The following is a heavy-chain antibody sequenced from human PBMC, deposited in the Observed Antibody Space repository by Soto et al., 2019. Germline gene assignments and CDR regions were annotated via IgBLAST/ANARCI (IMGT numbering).Heavy chain of an antibody. CDR2: ISAYNGNT. D-gene: IGHD5-18*01. J-gene: IGHJ4*02. CDR3: ARDRHEGAAVVY. V-gene: IGHV1-18*01. Sequence: QVQLVQSGAEVKKPGASVKVSCKASGYSFTSYGISWVRQAPGQGLEWMGWISAYNGNTNYAQKLQGRITMTTDTSTITAYMELRSPRSADTAVYYCARDRHEGAAVVYWGQGTLVTVSS. CDR1: GYSFTSYG.